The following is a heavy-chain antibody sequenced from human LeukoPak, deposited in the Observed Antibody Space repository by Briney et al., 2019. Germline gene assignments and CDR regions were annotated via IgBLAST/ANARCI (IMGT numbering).Heavy chain of an antibody. CDR2: ISSSSSYI. CDR1: GFTFSSYS. J-gene: IGHJ6*03. CDR3: ARDGYYDSSGYGYMDV. D-gene: IGHD3-22*01. Sequence: GGSLRLSCAASGFTFSSYSMNWVRQAPGKGLEWVSSISSSSSYIYYADSVKGRFTIPRDNAKNSLYLQMNSLRAEDTAVYYCARDGYYDSSGYGYMDVWGKGTTVTVSS. V-gene: IGHV3-21*01.